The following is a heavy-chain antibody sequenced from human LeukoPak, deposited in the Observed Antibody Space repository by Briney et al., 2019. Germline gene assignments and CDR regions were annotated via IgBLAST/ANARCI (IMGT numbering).Heavy chain of an antibody. D-gene: IGHD6-13*01. J-gene: IGHJ4*02. CDR2: ISSSGSTI. CDR1: GFTFSDYY. Sequence: GGSLTLSCAASGFTFSDYYMSWIRQAPGKGLEWVSYISSSGSTIYYADSVKGRFTISRDNAKNSLYLQMNSLRAEDTAVYYCARDFSEAAAGTSFDYWGQGTLVTVSS. V-gene: IGHV3-11*04. CDR3: ARDFSEAAAGTSFDY.